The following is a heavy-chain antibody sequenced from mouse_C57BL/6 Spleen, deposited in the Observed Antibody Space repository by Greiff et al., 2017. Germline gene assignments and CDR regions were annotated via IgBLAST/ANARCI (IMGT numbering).Heavy chain of an antibody. Sequence: EVKLVESGGGLVKPGGSLKLSCAASGFTFSSYAMSWVRQTPEKRLEWVATISDGGSYTYYPDNVKGRFTISRDNAKNNLYLQMSHLKSEDTAMYYCASHDGYYRRGYAMDYWGQGTSVTVSS. D-gene: IGHD2-3*01. V-gene: IGHV5-4*03. CDR3: ASHDGYYRRGYAMDY. CDR1: GFTFSSYA. CDR2: ISDGGSYT. J-gene: IGHJ4*01.